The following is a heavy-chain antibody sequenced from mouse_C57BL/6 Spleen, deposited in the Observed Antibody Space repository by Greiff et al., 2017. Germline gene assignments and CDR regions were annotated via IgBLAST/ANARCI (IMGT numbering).Heavy chain of an antibody. CDR1: GYTFTSYW. Sequence: QVQLQQSGAELVKPGASVTLSCKASGYTFTSYWMHWVKQRPGQGLEWIGMIHPNSGSTNYNEKFKSKATLTVDKSSSTAYMQLSSLTSEDSAVYYCATLPYYAMDYWGQGTSVTVSS. CDR3: ATLPYYAMDY. V-gene: IGHV1-64*01. CDR2: IHPNSGST. J-gene: IGHJ4*01.